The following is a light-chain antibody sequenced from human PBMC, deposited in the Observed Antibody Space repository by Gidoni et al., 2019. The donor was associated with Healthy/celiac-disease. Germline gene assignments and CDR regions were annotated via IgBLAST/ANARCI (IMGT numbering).Light chain of an antibody. V-gene: IGKV1-39*01. J-gene: IGKJ1*01. CDR1: QSISSY. Sequence: DIKMTQPPTSLSASVVDRVTITCRASQSISSYLNWYQQKPGKAPKLLIYAASSLQSGVPSRFSGSGSGTDFTLTISSLQPEDFATYYCQQSYSTLSWTFGQGPKVEIK. CDR3: QQSYSTLSWT. CDR2: AAS.